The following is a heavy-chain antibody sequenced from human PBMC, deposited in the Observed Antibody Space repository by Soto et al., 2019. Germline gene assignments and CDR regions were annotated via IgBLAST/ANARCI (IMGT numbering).Heavy chain of an antibody. CDR2: ISGSGAAT. CDR3: SSGYHKRSLDY. Sequence: GGSLRLSCAASGFTFTSSAMSLVRQSPGKGLEWVASISGSGAATYIADSMKGRFAISRDNSKNTLFLQMDTLRVGDTAVYYCSSGYHKRSLDYWDQGTQVTVSS. D-gene: IGHD3-22*01. V-gene: IGHV3-23*01. CDR1: GFTFTSSA. J-gene: IGHJ4*02.